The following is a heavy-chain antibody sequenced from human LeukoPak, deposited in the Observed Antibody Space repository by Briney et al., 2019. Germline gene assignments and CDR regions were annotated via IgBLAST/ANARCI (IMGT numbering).Heavy chain of an antibody. J-gene: IGHJ5*02. CDR2: IIPIFGTA. CDR1: GGTFISYA. Sequence: ASVKVSCKASGGTFISYAISWVRQAPGQGLKWMGGIIPIFGTANYAQKFQGRVTITADESTSTAYMELSSLRSEDTAVSYFARIGGWYVSGQYWFDPWGQGTLVTVSS. D-gene: IGHD6-19*01. V-gene: IGHV1-69*13. CDR3: ARIGGWYVSGQYWFDP.